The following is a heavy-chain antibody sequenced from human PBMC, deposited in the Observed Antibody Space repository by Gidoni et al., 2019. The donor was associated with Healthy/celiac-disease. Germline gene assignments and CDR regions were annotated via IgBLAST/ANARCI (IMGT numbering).Heavy chain of an antibody. J-gene: IGHJ6*02. V-gene: IGHV3-23*01. D-gene: IGHD3-10*01. CDR3: AKEPYGSGSYEDV. CDR1: GFTFSSYA. CDR2: SSGSGGST. Sequence: EVQLLASGGGLVQPGGSLRLSCAASGFTFSSYAMSWVRQAPGKGLEGVAASSGSGGSTYYEDSVKGRFTIFRDNSKNTLYLQMNSLRAEDTAVYYCAKEPYGSGSYEDVWGQGTTVTVSS.